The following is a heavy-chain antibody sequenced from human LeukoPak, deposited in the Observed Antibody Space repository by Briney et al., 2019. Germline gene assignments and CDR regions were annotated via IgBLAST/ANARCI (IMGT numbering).Heavy chain of an antibody. CDR2: INPSGGST. V-gene: IGHV1-46*01. J-gene: IGHJ6*02. Sequence: ASVKVSCKASGYTFTSYYMHWVRQAPGQGLEWMEIINPSGGSTSYAQKFQGRVTMTRDTSTSTVYMELSSLRSEDTAVYYCARSLFIHGYYYGMDVWGQGTTVTVSS. CDR1: GYTFTSYY. CDR3: ARSLFIHGYYYGMDV.